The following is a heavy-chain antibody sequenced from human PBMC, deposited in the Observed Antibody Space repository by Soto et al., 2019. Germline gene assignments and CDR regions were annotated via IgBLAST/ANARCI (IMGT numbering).Heavy chain of an antibody. D-gene: IGHD2-15*01. Sequence: GESLKISCKGSGYSFTSYWIGWVRQMPGKGLEWMGIIYPGDSDTRYSPSFQGQVTISADKSISTAYLQWSSLKASDTAMYHCALFGEYCSGGSCYPRDYYYDGMDVWGQGTTVTVSS. J-gene: IGHJ6*02. CDR2: IYPGDSDT. CDR1: GYSFTSYW. CDR3: ALFGEYCSGGSCYPRDYYYDGMDV. V-gene: IGHV5-51*01.